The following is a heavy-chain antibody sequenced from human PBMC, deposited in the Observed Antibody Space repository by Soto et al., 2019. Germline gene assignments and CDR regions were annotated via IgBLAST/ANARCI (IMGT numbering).Heavy chain of an antibody. CDR2: ISSSGKT. D-gene: IGHD6-13*01. CDR1: GGSFISNSDY. CDR3: ARHIGYTDSSRFDD. J-gene: IGHJ4*02. V-gene: IGHV4-39*01. Sequence: SETLSLTCTVSGGSFISNSDYWGWIRQPPGKGLECIGSISSSGKTYYNPSLKSRVTISVDTSKDQFSLRVSSVTAADAAVYYCARHIGYTDSSRFDDWGPGTLVTVSS.